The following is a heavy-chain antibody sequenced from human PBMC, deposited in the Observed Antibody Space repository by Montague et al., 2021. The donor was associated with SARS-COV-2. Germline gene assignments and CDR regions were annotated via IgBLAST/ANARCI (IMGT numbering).Heavy chain of an antibody. CDR3: ARRTDILTGYYDY. V-gene: IGHV4-59*01. Sequence: SETLSLTCAVSGGSITHYYWNWIRQPPGQGLEWIGYIYSSGGTNYNPSLKSRVALSLDAAKNHFSLRLSSVTAADTAVYYCARRTDILTGYYDYWGQGTLVTVSS. J-gene: IGHJ4*02. CDR1: GGSITHYY. D-gene: IGHD3-9*01. CDR2: IYSSGGT.